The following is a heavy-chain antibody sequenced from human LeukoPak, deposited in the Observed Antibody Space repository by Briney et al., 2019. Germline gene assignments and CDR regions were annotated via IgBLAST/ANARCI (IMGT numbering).Heavy chain of an antibody. V-gene: IGHV3-21*01. CDR1: GFTFSSYS. CDR2: ISSSSSYI. J-gene: IGHJ3*02. Sequence: GGSLRLSCAASGFTFSSYSMNWVRQAPGKGLEWVSSISSSSSYIYYADSVKGRFTISRDNAKNSLYLQMNSLGAEDTAVYYCARAELLWFGELWERAFDIWGQGTMVTVSS. D-gene: IGHD3-10*01. CDR3: ARAELLWFGELWERAFDI.